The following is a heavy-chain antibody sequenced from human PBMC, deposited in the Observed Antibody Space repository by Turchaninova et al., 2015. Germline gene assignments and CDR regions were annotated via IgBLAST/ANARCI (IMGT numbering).Heavy chain of an antibody. D-gene: IGHD3-16*01. CDR2: LIPSGGP. CDR1: GGSFSAFH. Sequence: QVRLQQWGAGLVKLSETLSLTCAVYGGSFSAFHWSWISQSPGKGLQLIAKLIPSGGPNYIPSLKSRVTISVDKSKTHVSLEVNSVTAADTAVYFCAGAIGMLLAGDSPDVFDIWGQGTMVTVSS. J-gene: IGHJ3*02. CDR3: AGAIGMLLAGDSPDVFDI. V-gene: IGHV4-34*12.